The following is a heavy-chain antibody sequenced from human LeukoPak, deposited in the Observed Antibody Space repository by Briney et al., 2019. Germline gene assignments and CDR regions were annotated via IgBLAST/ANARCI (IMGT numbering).Heavy chain of an antibody. D-gene: IGHD6-19*01. J-gene: IGHJ4*02. Sequence: GASVKVSCKASGYTFTSYDINWVRQATGQGLEWMGWMNPNSGNTGYAQKFQGRVTITRNTSISTAYMELSSLRAEDTAVYYCAKIHSSGYSSGWYEDYWGQGTPVTVSS. CDR2: MNPNSGNT. CDR1: GYTFTSYD. CDR3: AKIHSSGYSSGWYEDY. V-gene: IGHV1-8*03.